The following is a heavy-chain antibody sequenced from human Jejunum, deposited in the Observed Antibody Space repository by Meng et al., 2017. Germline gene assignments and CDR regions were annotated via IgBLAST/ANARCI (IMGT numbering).Heavy chain of an antibody. CDR1: GFTFTTFQ. CDR3: ARKSYNYGLHI. Sequence: GGSLRLSCRLSGFTFTTFQMHWVRQAPGKGLEWVAVMSHDGANDNYLDSVKGRFTISTDNSKNTVFLQLNGLRTEDTAVYYCARKSYNYGLHIWGQGTLVTVSS. CDR2: MSHDGAND. J-gene: IGHJ4*01. V-gene: IGHV3-30*01. D-gene: IGHD5-18*01.